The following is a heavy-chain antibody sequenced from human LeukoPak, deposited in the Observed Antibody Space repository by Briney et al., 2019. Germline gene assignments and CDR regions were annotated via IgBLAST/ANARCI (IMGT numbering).Heavy chain of an antibody. CDR3: VGARIAEAGFSLDH. CDR2: ISYSGGT. Sequence: SETLSLTCTVSGGSISSYYGTWIRQPPGKGLEWIGYISYSGGTNYNPSLKCRVTLSVDTSKNQFSLKLTSMTAADTVLYYCVGARIAEAGFSLDHWGQGTLVTVSS. D-gene: IGHD6-13*01. CDR1: GGSISSYY. V-gene: IGHV4-59*01. J-gene: IGHJ4*02.